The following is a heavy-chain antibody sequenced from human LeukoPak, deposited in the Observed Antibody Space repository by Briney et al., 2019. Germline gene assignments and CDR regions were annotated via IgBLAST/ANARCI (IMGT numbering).Heavy chain of an antibody. V-gene: IGHV1-18*04. Sequence: ASVKVSCKASGYTFTGYYMHWVRQAPGQGLEWMGWISAYNGNTNYAQKLQGRVTMTTDTSTSTAYMELRSLRSDDTAVYYCARFYSSGGGAPDYWGQGTLVTVSS. D-gene: IGHD3-10*01. CDR1: GYTFTGYY. CDR3: ARFYSSGGGAPDY. CDR2: ISAYNGNT. J-gene: IGHJ4*02.